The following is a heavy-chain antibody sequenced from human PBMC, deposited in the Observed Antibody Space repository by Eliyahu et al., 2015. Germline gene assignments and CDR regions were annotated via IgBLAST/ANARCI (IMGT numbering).Heavy chain of an antibody. CDR1: GFXFSSYA. CDR3: AKVVRGMIVVVIRNTWTFDY. J-gene: IGHJ4*02. CDR2: ISGSGGST. V-gene: IGHV3-23*01. Sequence: EVQLLESGGGLVQPGGSLRLSCAAXGFXFSSYAMXWVRQAPGKGLGWVSAISGSGGSTYYADSVKGRFTISRDNSKNTLYLQMNSLRAEDTAVYYCAKVVRGMIVVVIRNTWTFDYWGQGTLVTVSS. D-gene: IGHD3-22*01.